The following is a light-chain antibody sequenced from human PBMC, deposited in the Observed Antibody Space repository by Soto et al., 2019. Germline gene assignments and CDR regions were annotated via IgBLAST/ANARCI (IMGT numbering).Light chain of an antibody. CDR2: DAS. CDR1: QSVSSY. V-gene: IGKV3-11*01. CDR3: QQRRNWPPT. Sequence: EIVLTQSPATLSLSPGERATLSCRASQSVSSYLAWYQQKPGQAPRLLIYDASHRATGIPARFSGSGSGTDFPLTISSLEPKDFAVYYCQQRRNWPPTFGQGTKVEIK. J-gene: IGKJ1*01.